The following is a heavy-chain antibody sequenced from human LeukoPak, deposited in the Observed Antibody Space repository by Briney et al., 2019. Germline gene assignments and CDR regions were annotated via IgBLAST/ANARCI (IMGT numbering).Heavy chain of an antibody. V-gene: IGHV1-2*02. CDR1: GYTFTGYY. CDR3: ARGGYYDFSVGYYYGLDV. Sequence: ASVKVSCKASGYTFTGYYMHWVRQAPGQGLEWMGWINPNSGGTNYAQKFQGRVTMTRDTSISTAYMELSRLRSDDTAVYYCARGGYYDFSVGYYYGLDVWGQGTTVTVSS. J-gene: IGHJ6*02. D-gene: IGHD3-3*01. CDR2: INPNSGGT.